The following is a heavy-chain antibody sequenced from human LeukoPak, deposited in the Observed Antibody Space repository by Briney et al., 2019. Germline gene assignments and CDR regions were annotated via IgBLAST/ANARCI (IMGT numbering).Heavy chain of an antibody. CDR3: AKDGGRAPGGGIGSVLPIDLDWYFDL. CDR2: ISYDGSKK. CDR1: GFTFSSYA. J-gene: IGHJ2*01. V-gene: IGHV3-30*04. Sequence: GGSLRLSCAASGFTFSSYAMHWVRQAPGKGLEWVAVISYDGSKKYYADSVKGRFTISRDNSKNTLYLQMNGLRADDTAVYYCAKDGGRAPGGGIGSVLPIDLDWYFDLWGRGTLVTVSS. D-gene: IGHD3-16*01.